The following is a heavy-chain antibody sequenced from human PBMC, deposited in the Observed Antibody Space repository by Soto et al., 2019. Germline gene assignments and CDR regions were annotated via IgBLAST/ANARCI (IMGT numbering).Heavy chain of an antibody. V-gene: IGHV3-48*01. CDR3: ASQQMVAAVDY. Sequence: GGSLRLSCAASGFTFSSYSMNLVRQAPGKGLEWVSYISSSSSTIYYADSVKGRFTISRDNAKNSLYLQMNSLRAEDTAVYYCASQQMVAAVDYWGQGTLVTVSS. D-gene: IGHD2-15*01. CDR2: ISSSSSTI. CDR1: GFTFSSYS. J-gene: IGHJ4*02.